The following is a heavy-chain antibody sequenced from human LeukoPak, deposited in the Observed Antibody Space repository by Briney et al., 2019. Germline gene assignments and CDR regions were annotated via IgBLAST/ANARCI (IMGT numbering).Heavy chain of an antibody. D-gene: IGHD3-16*01. CDR2: ISWDGGST. V-gene: IGHV3-43D*03. CDR1: GFTFDDYA. Sequence: GGSLRLSCAASGFTFDDYAMHWVRQAPGKGLEWVSLISWDGGSTYYVDSVKGRFAISRDNAKNSLYLQMNNLRVEDTAVYYCARDNDRKDDSWGQGTLVTVSS. CDR3: ARDNDRKDDS. J-gene: IGHJ5*02.